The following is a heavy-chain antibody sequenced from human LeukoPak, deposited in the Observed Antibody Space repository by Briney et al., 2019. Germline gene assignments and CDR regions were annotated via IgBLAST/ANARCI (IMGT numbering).Heavy chain of an antibody. CDR2: IYPGDSHT. V-gene: IGHV5-51*01. J-gene: IGHJ4*02. CDR3: ARYYYDSSAKSWYFDY. CDR1: GYSFTSYW. Sequence: GESRKITCKGSGYSFTSYWVGWVRQMPGKGLEWLGIIYPGDSHTRYSPSFQGQVTISAHKSISTAYLQWSSLKASDTAMYYCARYYYDSSAKSWYFDYWGQGTLVTVSS. D-gene: IGHD3-22*01.